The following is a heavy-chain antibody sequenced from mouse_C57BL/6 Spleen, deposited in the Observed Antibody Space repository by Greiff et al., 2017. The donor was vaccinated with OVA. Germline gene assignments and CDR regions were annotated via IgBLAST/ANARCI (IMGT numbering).Heavy chain of an antibody. D-gene: IGHD2-3*01. V-gene: IGHV1-61*01. J-gene: IGHJ4*01. CDR2: IYPSDSET. Sequence: VQLQQPGAELVRPGSSVKLSCKASGYTFTSYWMDWVKQRPGQGLEWIGNIYPSDSETHYNQKFKDKATLTVDKSSSTAYMQLSSLTSEDSAVYYCARRMDDGYSWDHWGQGTSVTVSS. CDR1: GYTFTSYW. CDR3: ARRMDDGYSWDH.